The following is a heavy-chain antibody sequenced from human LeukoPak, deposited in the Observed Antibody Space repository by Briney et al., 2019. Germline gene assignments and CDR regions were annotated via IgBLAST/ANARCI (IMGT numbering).Heavy chain of an antibody. V-gene: IGHV3-23*01. CDR3: ARAGQQLVPYYFNY. D-gene: IGHD6-13*01. CDR2: ISGSGGST. Sequence: SGGSLRLSCGVSGFTFSNYAMSWVRQAPGKGLEWVSGISGSGGSTHYTDSMKGRFTISRDNSKNTLYLQMNSLRADDTAVYFCARAGQQLVPYYFNYWGQGILVTVSS. J-gene: IGHJ4*02. CDR1: GFTFSNYA.